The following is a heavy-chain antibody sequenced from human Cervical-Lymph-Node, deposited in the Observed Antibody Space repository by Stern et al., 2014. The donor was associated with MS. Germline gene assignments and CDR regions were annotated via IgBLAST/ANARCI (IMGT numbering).Heavy chain of an antibody. CDR2: IIPMVGTP. D-gene: IGHD6-13*01. CDR1: GGTFSINT. V-gene: IGHV1-69*01. J-gene: IGHJ4*02. Sequence: QVQLGQSGAEVKKPGSSVKVSCKASGGTFSINTISWVRQAPGQGLEWMGGIIPMVGTPNYAQKFQGRATTTADESTSIVYLELSSLTSQDTAVYFCATDQGGIALYWGQGTLVTVSS. CDR3: ATDQGGIALY.